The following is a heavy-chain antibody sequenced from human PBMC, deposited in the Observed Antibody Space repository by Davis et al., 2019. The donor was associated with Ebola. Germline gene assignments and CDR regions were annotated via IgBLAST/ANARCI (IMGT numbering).Heavy chain of an antibody. D-gene: IGHD3-22*01. CDR2: INHSGST. J-gene: IGHJ4*02. Sequence: SETLSLTCTVSGGSISSYYWSWIRQPPGKGLEWIGEINHSGSTNYNPSLKSRVTISVDTSKNQFSLKLSSVTAADTAVYYCAGLPKYYYDSSGYFIGRYYFDYWGQGTLVTVSS. CDR1: GGSISSYY. CDR3: AGLPKYYYDSSGYFIGRYYFDY. V-gene: IGHV4-34*01.